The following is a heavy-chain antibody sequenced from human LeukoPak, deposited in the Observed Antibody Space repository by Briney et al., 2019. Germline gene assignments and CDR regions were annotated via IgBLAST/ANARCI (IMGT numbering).Heavy chain of an antibody. J-gene: IGHJ4*02. CDR3: ASTRRAAVAGRFDS. V-gene: IGHV4-4*09. D-gene: IGHD6-19*01. CDR2: IYHSGNT. Sequence: SETLSLTCNVSGASMSSNYWSWIRQPPGKGLEWIGYIYHSGNTNYSPSLESRVTMSVDESKNQFSLRVHFVSATDTAVYYCASTRRAAVAGRFDSWGQGTLVTVSS. CDR1: GASMSSNY.